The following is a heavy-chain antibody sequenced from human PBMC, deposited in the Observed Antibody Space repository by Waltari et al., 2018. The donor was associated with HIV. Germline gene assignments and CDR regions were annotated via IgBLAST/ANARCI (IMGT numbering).Heavy chain of an antibody. J-gene: IGHJ4*02. CDR3: ARWFIYYYDSSGTVDY. CDR2: ISSMTNYK. CDR1: GFTFSSYS. D-gene: IGHD3-22*01. Sequence: EVQLVESGGGLVKPGGSLRLSCAASGFTFSSYSMSWVRQAPGKGLEWVSSISSMTNYKYYADSVQGRFTISRNNAKNSLYLQMNSLRAEDTAVYYCARWFIYYYDSSGTVDYWGQGTLVTVSS. V-gene: IGHV3-21*01.